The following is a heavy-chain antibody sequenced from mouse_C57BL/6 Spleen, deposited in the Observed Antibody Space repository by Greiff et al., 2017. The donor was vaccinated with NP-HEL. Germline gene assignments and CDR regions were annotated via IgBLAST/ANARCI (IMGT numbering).Heavy chain of an antibody. CDR2: IRSKSNNYAT. J-gene: IGHJ4*01. CDR1: GFSFNTYA. CDR3: VRSISFYAMDY. V-gene: IGHV10-1*01. D-gene: IGHD2-10*02. Sequence: GGGLVQPKGSLKLSCAASGFSFNTYAMNWVRQAPGKGLEWVARIRSKSNNYATYYADSVKDRFTISRDDSESMLYLQMNNLKTEDTAMYYCVRSISFYAMDYWGQGTSVTVSS.